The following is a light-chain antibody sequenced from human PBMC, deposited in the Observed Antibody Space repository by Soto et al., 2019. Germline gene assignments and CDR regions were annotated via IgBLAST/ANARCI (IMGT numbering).Light chain of an antibody. CDR2: KAS. V-gene: IGKV1-5*03. Sequence: DILMTQSPSTLSASVGDRVTITCRASQSISDWLAWYQQKPGEAPKLLIYKASSLESGVPSRFSGSGSGTEFTLTISSLQPDEFATYYGQQYNNYFGQGTKLEIK. CDR3: QQYNNY. CDR1: QSISDW. J-gene: IGKJ2*01.